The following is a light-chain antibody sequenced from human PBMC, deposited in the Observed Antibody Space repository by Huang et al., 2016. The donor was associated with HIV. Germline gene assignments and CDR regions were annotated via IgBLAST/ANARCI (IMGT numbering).Light chain of an antibody. V-gene: IGKV2-28*01. CDR3: MQALQTPWT. CDR2: LGS. CDR1: QSLLHSNGDND. J-gene: IGKJ1*01. Sequence: DIVMTQSPLSLPVTPGEPASISCRSGQSLLHSNGDNDLAWYLQKPGHSPQLLIHLGSNRASGVPDRVSGSGSGTDFTLKISRVEAEDVGVYYCMQALQTPWTFGQGTKVEIK.